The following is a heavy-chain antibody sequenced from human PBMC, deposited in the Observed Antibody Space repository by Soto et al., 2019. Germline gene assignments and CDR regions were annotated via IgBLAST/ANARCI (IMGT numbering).Heavy chain of an antibody. CDR2: ISYDGSNK. CDR3: AKVIVVVPAARYYYYYYGMDV. Sequence: GGSLRLSCAASGFTFSSYGMHWVRQAPGKGLEWVAVISYDGSNKYYADSVKGRFTISRDNSKNTLYLQMNSLRAEDTAMYYCAKVIVVVPAARYYYYYYGMDVWGQGTTVTVSS. V-gene: IGHV3-30*18. J-gene: IGHJ6*02. D-gene: IGHD2-2*01. CDR1: GFTFSSYG.